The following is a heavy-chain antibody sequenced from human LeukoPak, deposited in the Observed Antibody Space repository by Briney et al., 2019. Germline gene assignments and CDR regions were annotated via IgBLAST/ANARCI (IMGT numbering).Heavy chain of an antibody. V-gene: IGHV4-61*02. CDR3: ASGHRYCSGGSCYWEGFDY. Sequence: SETLSLTCTVSGGSISSGSYYWSWIRQPAGKGLEWIGRIYTSGSTNYNPSLKSRVTISVDTSKNQFSLKLSSVTAADTAVYYCASGHRYCSGGSCYWEGFDYWGQGTLVTVSS. CDR2: IYTSGST. J-gene: IGHJ4*02. D-gene: IGHD2-15*01. CDR1: GGSISSGSYY.